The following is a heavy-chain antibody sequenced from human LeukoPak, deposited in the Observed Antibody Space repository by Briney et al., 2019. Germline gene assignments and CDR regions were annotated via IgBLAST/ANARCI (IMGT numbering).Heavy chain of an antibody. J-gene: IGHJ4*02. Sequence: ASETLSLTCTVSGGSISSSNYYWGWIRQPPGKGLEWIGYIHYSGSTNYNPSLKSRVTISVDTSKNQFSLNLSSVTAADTAVYYCARKDDSSGYYVDQWGQGTLVTVSS. D-gene: IGHD3-22*01. CDR2: IHYSGST. V-gene: IGHV4-61*05. CDR3: ARKDDSSGYYVDQ. CDR1: GGSISSSNYY.